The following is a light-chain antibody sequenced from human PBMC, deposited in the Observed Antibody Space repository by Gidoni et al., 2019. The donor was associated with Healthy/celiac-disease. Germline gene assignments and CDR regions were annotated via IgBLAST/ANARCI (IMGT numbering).Light chain of an antibody. CDR2: AAS. V-gene: IGKV1-39*01. Sequence: DIQMTQSPSSLSASVGDRVTITCRASQSISSYLNWYQQKPGKAPKLLIYAASSLQSGVPSRFSGSGSGTDFTLTISSLQPEDFATYYSQQSYSTPETFGQGTKLEIK. J-gene: IGKJ2*01. CDR3: QQSYSTPET. CDR1: QSISSY.